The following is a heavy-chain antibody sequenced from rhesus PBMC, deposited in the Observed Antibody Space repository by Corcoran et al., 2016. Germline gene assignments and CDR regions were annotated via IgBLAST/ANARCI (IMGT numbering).Heavy chain of an antibody. CDR2: IYGGSAST. CDR3: ARYRGPYFEF. V-gene: IGHV4-147*01. Sequence: QVQLQESGPGLVKPSETLSLTCAVSGGSISSNYWSWIRQSPGKGLGWIGYIYGGSASTSYTPSLKSRVTISTDTSKNQFSLKLSSVTAADTAVYYCARYRGPYFEFWGQGALVTVSS. CDR1: GGSISSNY. D-gene: IGHD1-44*01. J-gene: IGHJ1*01.